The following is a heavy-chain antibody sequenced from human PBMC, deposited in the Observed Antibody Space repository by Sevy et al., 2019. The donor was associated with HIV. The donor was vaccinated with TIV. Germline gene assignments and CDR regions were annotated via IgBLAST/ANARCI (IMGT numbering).Heavy chain of an antibody. CDR1: GFTFSSYD. CDR2: IGTAGDT. J-gene: IGHJ3*02. D-gene: IGHD6-19*01. Sequence: GESLKISCAASGFTFSSYDMHWVRQATGKGLEWVSGIGTAGDTYYPGSVKGRFTIARENAKNSVYLQMNSLGAGDTAVYYCARYSSGWYDAFDIWGQGTMVTVSS. CDR3: ARYSSGWYDAFDI. V-gene: IGHV3-13*01.